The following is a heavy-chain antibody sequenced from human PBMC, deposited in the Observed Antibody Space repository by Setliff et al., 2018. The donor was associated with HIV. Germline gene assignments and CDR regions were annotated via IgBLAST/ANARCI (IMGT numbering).Heavy chain of an antibody. Sequence: GASVKVSCKASRSTFNSHTINWVRQAPGQGLDWMGRIIPILGVANYAHRFQGKVTITADKSTSTAYMELTSLRFDDTAMYYCVRGVQSPPHYSYYYMDVWGEGTMVTV. CDR3: VRGVQSPPHYSYYYMDV. J-gene: IGHJ6*03. D-gene: IGHD3-3*01. V-gene: IGHV1-69*02. CDR1: RSTFNSHT. CDR2: IIPILGVA.